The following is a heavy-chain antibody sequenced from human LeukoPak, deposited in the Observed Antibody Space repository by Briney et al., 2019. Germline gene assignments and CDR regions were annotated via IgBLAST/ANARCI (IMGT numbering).Heavy chain of an antibody. CDR2: IIPIFGTA. V-gene: IGHV1-69*05. J-gene: IGHJ4*02. D-gene: IGHD3-3*01. CDR3: ARATLRFFFYFDY. CDR1: GGTFSSYA. Sequence: SVKVSCKASGGTFSSYAISWVRQAPGRGLEWMGRIIPIFGTANYAQKFQGRVTITTDESTSTAYMELSSLRSEDTAVYYCARATLRFFFYFDYWGQGTLVTVSS.